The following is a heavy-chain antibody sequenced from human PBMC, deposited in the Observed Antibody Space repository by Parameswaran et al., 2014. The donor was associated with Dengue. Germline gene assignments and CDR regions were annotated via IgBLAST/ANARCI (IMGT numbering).Heavy chain of an antibody. Sequence: RWIRQPPGKGLEWIGEIYHSGSTNYNPSLKSRVTISVDKSKNQFSLKLSSVTAADTAVYYCARDEGRFDRPGGNWGQGTLVTVSS. J-gene: IGHJ4*02. CDR2: IYHSGST. D-gene: IGHD3-10*01. CDR3: ARDEGRFDRPGGN. V-gene: IGHV4-4*02.